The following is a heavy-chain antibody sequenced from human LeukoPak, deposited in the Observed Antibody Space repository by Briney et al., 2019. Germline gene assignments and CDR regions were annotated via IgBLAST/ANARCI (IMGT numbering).Heavy chain of an antibody. CDR1: GGSFSGYY. CDR3: ARDIVVVPAATKPSYYYYGMDV. CDR2: IYYSGST. J-gene: IGHJ6*02. D-gene: IGHD2-2*01. Sequence: SETLSLTCAVYGGSFSGYYWSWIRQHPGKGLEWIGYIYYSGSTYYNPSLKSRVTISVDTSKNQFSLKLSSVTAADTAVYYCARDIVVVPAATKPSYYYYGMDVWGQGTTVTVSS. V-gene: IGHV4-31*11.